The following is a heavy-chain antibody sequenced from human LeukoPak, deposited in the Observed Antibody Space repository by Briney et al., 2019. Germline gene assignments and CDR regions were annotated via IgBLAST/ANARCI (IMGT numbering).Heavy chain of an antibody. Sequence: GSLRLSCAASGFTFTNYAMSWVRQAPGKGLEWVSGMSGRGVSTYYADSVKGRFTISSDNSKNTLYLQMNSLRAEDTAIHYCAKDCNGGNCYIDYWGQGTLVTVAS. D-gene: IGHD2-15*01. J-gene: IGHJ4*02. V-gene: IGHV3-23*01. CDR2: MSGRGVST. CDR1: GFTFTNYA. CDR3: AKDCNGGNCYIDY.